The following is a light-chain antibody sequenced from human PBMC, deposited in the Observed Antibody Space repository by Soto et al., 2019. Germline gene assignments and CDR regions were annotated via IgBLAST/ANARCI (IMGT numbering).Light chain of an antibody. CDR3: QTWGTGIHV. CDR2: LNSDGSH. CDR1: SGHSSYA. V-gene: IGLV4-69*01. Sequence: QTVVTQWPSASASLGASVKLTCTLSSGHSSYAIAWHQQQPEKGPRYLMKLNSDGSHSKGDGIPDRFSGSSSGAERYLIISSLQSEDEADYYCQTWGTGIHVFGTGTKLTVL. J-gene: IGLJ1*01.